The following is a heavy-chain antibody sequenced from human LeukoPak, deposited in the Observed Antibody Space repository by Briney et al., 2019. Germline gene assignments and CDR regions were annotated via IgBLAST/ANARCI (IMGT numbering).Heavy chain of an antibody. Sequence: GGSLRLSCAASGFTFSSYWMSWVRQAPGKGLEWVSYISSSGTTIYYADSVKGRFTISRDNAKNSLYLQMNSLRAEDTAVYYCARDRGYNYGHFDYWGQGTLVTVSS. CDR3: ARDRGYNYGHFDY. J-gene: IGHJ4*02. V-gene: IGHV3-48*03. CDR2: ISSSGTTI. D-gene: IGHD5-18*01. CDR1: GFTFSSYW.